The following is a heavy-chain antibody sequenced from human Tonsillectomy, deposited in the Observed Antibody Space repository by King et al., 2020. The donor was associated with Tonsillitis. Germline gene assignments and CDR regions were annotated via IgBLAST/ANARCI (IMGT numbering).Heavy chain of an antibody. Sequence: VQLVESGGGVVRPGGSLRLSCAAAGFTFDDYGMSWVRQAPGKGLEWVSAINWNGGNTGYADSVKGRFTISRDNAKNSLYLQMNSLRAEDTALYHCARGYYYDSGSYYNVAWYFDLWGRGTLVTVSS. D-gene: IGHD3-10*01. V-gene: IGHV3-20*01. CDR2: INWNGGNT. CDR3: ARGYYYDSGSYYNVAWYFDL. CDR1: GFTFDDYG. J-gene: IGHJ2*01.